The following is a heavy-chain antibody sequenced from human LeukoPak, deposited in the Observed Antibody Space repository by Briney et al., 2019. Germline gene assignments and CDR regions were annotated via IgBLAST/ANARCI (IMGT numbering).Heavy chain of an antibody. CDR3: ARGYSSSSYYFDS. V-gene: IGHV4-59*01. D-gene: IGHD6-6*01. CDR2: IYYSGST. Sequence: SETLSPTCTASGGSISSYYWSRIRQPPGQELEWIGYIYYSGSTSYNPSPKSRVTMSVATPKNQFSLKLTSVTAADTAVYYCARGYSSSSYYFDSWGQGTLVSVSS. J-gene: IGHJ4*02. CDR1: GGSISSYY.